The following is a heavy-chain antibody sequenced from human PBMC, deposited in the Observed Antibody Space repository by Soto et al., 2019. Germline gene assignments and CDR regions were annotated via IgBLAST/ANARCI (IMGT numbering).Heavy chain of an antibody. CDR2: IYYSGST. D-gene: IGHD2-15*01. J-gene: IGHJ6*03. CDR1: GGSISSYY. V-gene: IGHV4-59*08. CDR3: ARRRMVVAATTAYYYYMDV. Sequence: SETLSLTCTVSGGSISSYYWSWIRQPPGKGLEWIGYIYYSGSTNYNPSLKSRVTISVDTSKNQFSLKLSSVTAADTAVYYCARRRMVVAATTAYYYYMDVWGKGTTVTVSS.